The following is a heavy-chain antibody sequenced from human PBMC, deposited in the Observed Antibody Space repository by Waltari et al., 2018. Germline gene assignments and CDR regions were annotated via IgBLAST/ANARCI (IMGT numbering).Heavy chain of an antibody. Sequence: QVQLHQWGAGQLKPSETLSLTCAVSGESFLGYFWRWIRQSPGKGLEWLGSIHYRGSTNYNPTIESRLSLSVDTTKKRFSLSLTSVTAADAALYFCARYGEVPASYFFDYWGQGTLVTVSS. CDR3: ARYGEVPASYFFDY. D-gene: IGHD2-21*01. V-gene: IGHV4-34*01. J-gene: IGHJ4*01. CDR1: GESFLGYF. CDR2: IHYRGST.